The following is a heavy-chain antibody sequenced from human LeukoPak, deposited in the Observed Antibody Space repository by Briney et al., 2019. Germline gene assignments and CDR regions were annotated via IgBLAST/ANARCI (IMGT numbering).Heavy chain of an antibody. D-gene: IGHD5-12*01. V-gene: IGHV3-48*03. CDR2: ISSSSSAI. Sequence: GVSVTLSCAASGFTFSSYEMNWVRQARGKGLEWVSYISSSSSAIHYADSGKGRFTISRDNAKNSLYLQMNSLRAEDTAIYYCARASYSGYDDDAFDIWGQGTLVTVSS. CDR3: ARASYSGYDDDAFDI. J-gene: IGHJ3*02. CDR1: GFTFSSYE.